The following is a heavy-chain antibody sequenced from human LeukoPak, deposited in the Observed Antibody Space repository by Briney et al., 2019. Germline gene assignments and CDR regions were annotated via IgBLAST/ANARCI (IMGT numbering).Heavy chain of an antibody. CDR3: ARLCGGDCPFDY. J-gene: IGHJ4*02. V-gene: IGHV4-39*07. CDR1: GGSISSDDYY. D-gene: IGHD2-21*02. CDR2: IYHSGST. Sequence: SETLSLTCTVSGGSISSDDYYWSWIRQPPGKGLEWIGEIYHSGSTNYNPSLKSRVTISVDKSKNQFSLKLSSVTAADTAVYYCARLCGGDCPFDYWGQGTLVTVSS.